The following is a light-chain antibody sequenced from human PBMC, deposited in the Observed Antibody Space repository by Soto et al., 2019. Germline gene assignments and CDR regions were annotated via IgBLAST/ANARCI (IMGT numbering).Light chain of an antibody. V-gene: IGLV2-14*03. CDR3: LSYRSSSTLV. CDR2: DVS. J-gene: IGLJ2*01. Sequence: QSALTQPASVSGSPGQSITISCTGTSSDVGGYNYVSWFQQHPGKAPKLMIYDVSNRPSGISNRFSASKSGNTASLTISGLQAEDEADYYCLSYRSSSTLVFGGGTKLTVL. CDR1: SSDVGGYNY.